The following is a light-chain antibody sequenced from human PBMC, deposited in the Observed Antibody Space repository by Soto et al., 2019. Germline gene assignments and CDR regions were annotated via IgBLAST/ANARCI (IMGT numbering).Light chain of an antibody. V-gene: IGKV3-15*01. CDR2: GAS. CDR1: QSVSSN. J-gene: IGKJ5*01. Sequence: EIMMTQSPATLSVYPGERATLSCRASQSVSSNLAWYQQNPGQAPRLLIYGASTRATGIPARFSGSGSGTEFTLTISSLQSEDFAVYYCQQYNNWPFTFGQGTLLA. CDR3: QQYNNWPFT.